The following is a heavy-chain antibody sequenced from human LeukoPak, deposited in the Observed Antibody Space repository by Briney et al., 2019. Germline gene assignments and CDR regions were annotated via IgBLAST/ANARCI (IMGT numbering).Heavy chain of an antibody. D-gene: IGHD3-10*01. CDR1: GYTFTSYG. Sequence: ASVKVSCKASGYTFTSYGISWVRQAPGQGLEWMGWISAYNGNTNYAQKLQGRVTMTTDTSTSTAYMELRSLRSDDTAVYYCARAYYYGSGSYYTDNWFDPWGQGPWSPSPQ. CDR2: ISAYNGNT. CDR3: ARAYYYGSGSYYTDNWFDP. J-gene: IGHJ5*02. V-gene: IGHV1-18*01.